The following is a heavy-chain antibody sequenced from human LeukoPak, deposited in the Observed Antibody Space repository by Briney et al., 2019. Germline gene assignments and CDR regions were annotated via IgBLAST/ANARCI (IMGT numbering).Heavy chain of an antibody. CDR3: AREEMATTGIDY. V-gene: IGHV4-59*01. Sequence: PSETLSLTCTVSGGSISSYYWSWIRQPPGKGLEWIGYIYYSGSTNCNPSLKSRVTISVDTSKNQFSLKLSSVTAADTAVYYCAREEMATTGIDYWGQGTLVTVSS. J-gene: IGHJ4*02. D-gene: IGHD5-24*01. CDR2: IYYSGST. CDR1: GGSISSYY.